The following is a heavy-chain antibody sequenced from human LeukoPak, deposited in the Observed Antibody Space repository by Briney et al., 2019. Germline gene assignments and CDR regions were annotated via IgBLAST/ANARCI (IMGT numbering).Heavy chain of an antibody. J-gene: IGHJ4*02. D-gene: IGHD4-17*01. Sequence: GGSLRLSCAASGFNFNNAWMNWVRQAPGRGLEWVGRIKSKSDGGTTDNAAPVKGRFTISKDDSKNTLYLQMNSLKTEDTGIYYCTTGTLTSDYWGQGTLVTVSS. CDR1: GFNFNNAW. CDR3: TTGTLTSDY. V-gene: IGHV3-15*01. CDR2: IKSKSDGGTT.